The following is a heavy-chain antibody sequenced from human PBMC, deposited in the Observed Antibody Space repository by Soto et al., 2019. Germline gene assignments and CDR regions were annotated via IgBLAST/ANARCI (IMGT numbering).Heavy chain of an antibody. V-gene: IGHV3-23*04. J-gene: IGHJ4*02. D-gene: IGHD5-18*01. CDR2: ISGSGDGT. Sequence: EVQLVESGGGLVKPGGSLRLSCAASGFTFSNAWMSWVRQAPGKGLEWVSAISGSGDGTDYADSVKGRFTISRDNSKNTLYLQMNSLRADDTAIYYCAGPGYSSQDYWGQGALVTVSS. CDR3: AGPGYSSQDY. CDR1: GFTFSNAW.